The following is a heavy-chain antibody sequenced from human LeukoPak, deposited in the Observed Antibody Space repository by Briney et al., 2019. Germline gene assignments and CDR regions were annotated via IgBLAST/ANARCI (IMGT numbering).Heavy chain of an antibody. CDR2: ISSSGSPR. V-gene: IGHV3-48*01. J-gene: IGHJ4*02. CDR1: GFTFIIFS. D-gene: IGHD6-13*01. Sequence: GGSLRLSCEPSGFTFIIFSINWVRQAPGRGRGWISYISSSGSPRYYAYSVKGRFTVSRDNSKNTLYLQMNSLRAEDTAVYYCAKPEEKLAPFDYWGQGTLVTVSS. CDR3: AKPEEKLAPFDY.